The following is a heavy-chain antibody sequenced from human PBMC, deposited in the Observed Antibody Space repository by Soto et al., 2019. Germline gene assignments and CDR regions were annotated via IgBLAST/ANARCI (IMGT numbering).Heavy chain of an antibody. V-gene: IGHV3-7*01. CDR2: IKPDGSDK. Sequence: GGSLRLSCAASGFTFSNYWMNWVRQAPGKGLEWVANIKPDGSDKSYVDSVKGRFTISRDNAKNSVYLQVNSLRGEDTAVYYCARVASGYRDYWGQGTRVTVS. CDR3: ARVASGYRDY. D-gene: IGHD3-22*01. CDR1: GFTFSNYW. J-gene: IGHJ4*02.